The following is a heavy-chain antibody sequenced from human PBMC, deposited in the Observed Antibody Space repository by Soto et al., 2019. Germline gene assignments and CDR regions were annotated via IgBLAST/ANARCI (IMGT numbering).Heavy chain of an antibody. V-gene: IGHV4-34*01. CDR2: INHSGST. Sequence: PSETLSLTCAVYGGSFIGYYWSWIRQPPGKGLEWIGEINHSGSTNYNPSLKSRVTISVDTSKNQFSLKLSSVTAADTAAYYCARGGITIFGVVIRYYFDYWGQGTLVTVSS. D-gene: IGHD3-3*01. CDR1: GGSFIGYY. CDR3: ARGGITIFGVVIRYYFDY. J-gene: IGHJ4*02.